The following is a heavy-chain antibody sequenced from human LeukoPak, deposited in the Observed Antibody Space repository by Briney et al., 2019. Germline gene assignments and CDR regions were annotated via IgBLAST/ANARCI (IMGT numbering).Heavy chain of an antibody. J-gene: IGHJ4*02. Sequence: VSVRVSCKASGYTFTGYYMHWVRQAPGQGLEWMGWINPNSGGTNYAQNFPARVTMPRHTSITTPYMDLSRLRSAAPAVYYCARDRGGKEQSALCYWGQGALVTVSS. V-gene: IGHV1-2*02. CDR2: INPNSGGT. CDR3: ARDRGGKEQSALCY. D-gene: IGHD1-26*01. CDR1: GYTFTGYY.